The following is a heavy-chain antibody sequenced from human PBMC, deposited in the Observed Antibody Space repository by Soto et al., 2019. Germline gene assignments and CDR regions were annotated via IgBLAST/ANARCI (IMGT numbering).Heavy chain of an antibody. Sequence: GESLKISCKGYGYTFTDYWIGWVRQMPGKGLELIGLIYPGDSDTRYSPSFQGRVNISADKSISTAFLQWSSLRASDTAMYYCASQKTVIRGPLSSNWFDPWGQGTLVTVSS. CDR3: ASQKTVIRGPLSSNWFDP. CDR2: IYPGDSDT. D-gene: IGHD1-1*01. CDR1: GYTFTDYW. J-gene: IGHJ5*02. V-gene: IGHV5-51*01.